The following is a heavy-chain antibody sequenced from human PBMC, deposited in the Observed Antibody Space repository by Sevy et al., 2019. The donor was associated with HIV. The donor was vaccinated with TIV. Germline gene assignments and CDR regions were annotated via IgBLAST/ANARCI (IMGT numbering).Heavy chain of an antibody. Sequence: GGSLRLSCAASGFTFSSYWMHWVRQAPGKGLVWVSRINSDGSSRSYADSVKGRFTISRDNAKNTLYLQMNSLRAEDTAVYYCARAGTVPTFDYWGQGTLVTVSS. CDR1: GFTFSSYW. CDR2: INSDGSSR. V-gene: IGHV3-74*01. CDR3: ARAGTVPTFDY. J-gene: IGHJ4*02. D-gene: IGHD4-17*01.